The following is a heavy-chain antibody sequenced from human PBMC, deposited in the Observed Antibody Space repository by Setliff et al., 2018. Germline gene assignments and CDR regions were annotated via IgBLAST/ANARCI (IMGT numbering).Heavy chain of an antibody. CDR2: INDSGTT. Sequence: SETLSLTCAVYGDSFSDYYWSWIRQPPGKGLGWIGEINDSGTTNYSPSLKSRVTISLDASTNQFSLKLRSVSAADTAVYYCARGNMDVVAAGGKYSGLAFWGQGTTVTVSS. J-gene: IGHJ6*02. V-gene: IGHV4-34*01. CDR1: GDSFSDYY. D-gene: IGHD6-13*01. CDR3: ARGNMDVVAAGGKYSGLAF.